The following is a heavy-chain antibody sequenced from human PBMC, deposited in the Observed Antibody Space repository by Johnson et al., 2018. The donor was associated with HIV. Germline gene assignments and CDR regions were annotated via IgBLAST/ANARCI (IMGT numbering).Heavy chain of an antibody. CDR2: IKQDGSEK. J-gene: IGHJ3*02. V-gene: IGHV3-7*05. CDR3: ARRAFEWELPGGAFEI. Sequence: LQLVESGGGVVQPGTPLRLSCAPSAFTFSTSVMHWVRHAPGKGLEWVANIKQDGSEKYHVDSVKGRFTISRDNAKNSVYLQMNSLRADDTDLYYCARRAFEWELPGGAFEIWGQGTMVTVSS. CDR1: AFTFSTSV. D-gene: IGHD1-26*01.